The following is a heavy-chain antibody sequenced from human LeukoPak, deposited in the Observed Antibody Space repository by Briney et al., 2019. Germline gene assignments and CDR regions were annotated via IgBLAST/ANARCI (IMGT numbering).Heavy chain of an antibody. CDR1: GFTFSDYY. CDR3: ARDLLLEMATPFDY. V-gene: IGHV3-11*04. J-gene: IGHJ4*02. Sequence: PGGSLRLSCAASGFTFSDYYMSWIRQAPGKGLEWVSYISSSGSTIYYADSVKGRFTISRDNAKNSLYLQMNSLRAEDTAVYYCARDLLLEMATPFDYWGQGTLVTVSS. D-gene: IGHD5-24*01. CDR2: ISSSGSTI.